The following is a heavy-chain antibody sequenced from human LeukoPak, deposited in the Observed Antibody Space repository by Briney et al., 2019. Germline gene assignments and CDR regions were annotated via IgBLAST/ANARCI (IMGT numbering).Heavy chain of an antibody. Sequence: GASVSVSCKASGYTFTSRGFSWVRQAHGQGLEWMGWINADNGNTNYAQKLQGRVTMTTDTSTSTAYMELRSLRSDDTAVYYCARDEISGGWYNHWGQGTLVTVSS. CDR1: GYTFTSRG. V-gene: IGHV1-18*04. CDR2: INADNGNT. J-gene: IGHJ4*02. CDR3: ARDEISGGWYNH. D-gene: IGHD6-19*01.